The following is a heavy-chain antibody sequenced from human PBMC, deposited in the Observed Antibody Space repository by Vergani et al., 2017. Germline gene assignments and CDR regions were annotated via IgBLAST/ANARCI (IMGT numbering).Heavy chain of an antibody. CDR3: ARERYNWNDKWGVSRNRDAFDI. CDR2: ISSSSSYI. CDR1: GFTFSSYS. V-gene: IGHV3-21*01. D-gene: IGHD1-1*01. Sequence: EVQLVESGGDLVKPGGSLRLSCAASGFTFSSYSMNWVRQAPGKGLEWVSSISSSSSYIYYADSVKGRFTISRDNAKNSLYLQMNSLRAEDTAVYYCARERYNWNDKWGVSRNRDAFDIWGQGTMVTVSS. J-gene: IGHJ3*02.